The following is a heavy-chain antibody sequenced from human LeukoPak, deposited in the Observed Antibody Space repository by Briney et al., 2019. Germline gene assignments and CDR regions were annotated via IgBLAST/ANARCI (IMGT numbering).Heavy chain of an antibody. CDR3: TRDRSPYRIFGVVPIDY. CDR2: IRSKAYGGTT. V-gene: IGHV3-49*03. Sequence: PGGSLRLSCTGSGFTCCDYAMSWFRQAPGKGLVWVGFIRSKAYGGTTEYAASVKGRFTISRADSKSTAYLQMKSLKTEYAAVYYCTRDRSPYRIFGVVPIDYWGQGTLVTVSS. J-gene: IGHJ4*02. CDR1: GFTCCDYA. D-gene: IGHD3-3*02.